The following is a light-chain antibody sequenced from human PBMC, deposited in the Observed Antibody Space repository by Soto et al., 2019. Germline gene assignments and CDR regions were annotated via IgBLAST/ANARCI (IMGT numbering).Light chain of an antibody. CDR2: HAS. CDR3: HQRGIWPHT. J-gene: IGKJ3*01. Sequence: EVVLTQSPATLSLSPGETATLSCRASQSFGSSLAWYLQKPGQAPRLLIHHASTRAAGIPARFSGSGSGTDFSLTISSLEPEDFAVYYCHQRGIWPHTFGPGTKVDIK. CDR1: QSFGSS. V-gene: IGKV3-11*01.